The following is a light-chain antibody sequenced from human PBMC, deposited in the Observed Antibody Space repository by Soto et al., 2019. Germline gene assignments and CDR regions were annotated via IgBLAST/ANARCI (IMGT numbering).Light chain of an antibody. Sequence: QSVLTQPPSASGTPGQRVTISCSGSSSNIGDSYGYWFQQLPGTAPKLLIYRNNQRPSGVPDRFSGSKSGTSASLAISGLRPEDEAAYYCATWDDSLRGWVFGGGTKLTVL. CDR2: RNN. CDR3: ATWDDSLRGWV. CDR1: SSNIGDSY. J-gene: IGLJ3*02. V-gene: IGLV1-47*01.